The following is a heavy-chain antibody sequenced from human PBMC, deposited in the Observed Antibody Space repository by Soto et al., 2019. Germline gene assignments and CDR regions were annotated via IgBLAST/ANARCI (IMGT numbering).Heavy chain of an antibody. CDR1: GFTFSSYS. CDR3: ARDGGVVVVAPNRFDP. Sequence: EVQLVESGGGLVQPGGSLRLSCAASGFTFSSYSMNWVHQAPGKGLEWVSYISSSSSTIYYADSVKGRFTISRDNAKNSLYLQMNSLRAEDTAVYYCARDGGVVVVAPNRFDPWVQGTLVTVSS. V-gene: IGHV3-48*01. D-gene: IGHD2-15*01. CDR2: ISSSSSTI. J-gene: IGHJ5*02.